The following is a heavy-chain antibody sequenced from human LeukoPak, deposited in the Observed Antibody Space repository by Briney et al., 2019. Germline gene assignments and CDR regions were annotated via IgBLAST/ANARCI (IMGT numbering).Heavy chain of an antibody. CDR1: GFTFSSYA. J-gene: IGHJ4*02. V-gene: IGHV4-59*01. CDR3: ARRPRNDILTGTPFDY. CDR2: IYYSGST. Sequence: GSLRLSCAASGFTFSSYAMSWIRQPPGKGLEWIGYIYYSGSTDSNPSLKSRVTISVDTSKNQFSLKLRSVTAADTAVNYCARRPRNDILTGTPFDYWGQGILVTVSS. D-gene: IGHD3-9*01.